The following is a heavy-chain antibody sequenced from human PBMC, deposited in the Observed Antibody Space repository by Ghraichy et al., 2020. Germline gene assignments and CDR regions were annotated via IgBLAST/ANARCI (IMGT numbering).Heavy chain of an antibody. Sequence: TLSLTCTVSGGSISSYYWSWIRQPPGKGLEWIEYIYYSGSTNYNPSLKSRVTISVDTSKNQFSLKLSSVTAADTAVYYCARGVIYSNMYYFDYWGQGTLVTVSS. J-gene: IGHJ4*02. V-gene: IGHV4-59*01. CDR2: IYYSGST. CDR3: ARGVIYSNMYYFDY. D-gene: IGHD4-11*01. CDR1: GGSISSYY.